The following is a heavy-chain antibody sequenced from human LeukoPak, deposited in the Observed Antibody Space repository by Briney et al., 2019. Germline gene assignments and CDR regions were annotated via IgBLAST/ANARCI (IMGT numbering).Heavy chain of an antibody. CDR2: ISWNSGSI. CDR1: GFTFDDYA. D-gene: IGHD6-13*01. CDR3: AKDSLPFIAAAGHVGDY. J-gene: IGHJ4*02. Sequence: GGSLRLSCAASGFTFDDYAMHWVRQAPGKGLEWVSGISWNSGSIGYADSVKGRFTISSDNAKNSLYLQMNSLRAEDTALYYCAKDSLPFIAAAGHVGDYWGQGTLVTVSS. V-gene: IGHV3-9*01.